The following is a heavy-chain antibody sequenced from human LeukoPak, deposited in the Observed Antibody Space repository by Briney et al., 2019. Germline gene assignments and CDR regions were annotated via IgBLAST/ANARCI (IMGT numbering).Heavy chain of an antibody. J-gene: IGHJ3*02. CDR1: GGSISSYY. CDR2: IYTSGST. D-gene: IGHD3-22*01. V-gene: IGHV4-4*07. Sequence: SETLSLTCTVSGGSISSYYWSWIRQPAGKGLEWIGRIYTSGSTNYNPSLKSRVTMSVDTSQNQFSLKLSSVTAAHTAVFYCARVIGYDSSGYYHMDAFDIWGQGTMVTVSS. CDR3: ARVIGYDSSGYYHMDAFDI.